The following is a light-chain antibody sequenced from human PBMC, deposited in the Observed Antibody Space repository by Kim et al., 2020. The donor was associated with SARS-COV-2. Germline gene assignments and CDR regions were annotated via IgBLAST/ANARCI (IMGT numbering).Light chain of an antibody. J-gene: IGKJ5*01. Sequence: VFPREQATLSRRARQGVRRQVSPLQPEPCPAPRPLIFGASARAPGIPGRFSGHSSGTRFTVHISRPQSEDFAGYYCQQYNNWPITFGQGTRLEIK. CDR3: QQYNNWPIT. V-gene: IGKV3-15*01. CDR2: GAS. CDR1: QGVRRQ.